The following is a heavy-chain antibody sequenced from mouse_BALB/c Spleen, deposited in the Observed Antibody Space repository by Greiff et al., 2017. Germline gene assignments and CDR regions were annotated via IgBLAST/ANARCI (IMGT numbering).Heavy chain of an antibody. CDR3: ARMGPDYYGSSWFDY. V-gene: IGHV2-9*02. Sequence: QVQLKESGPGLVAPSQSLSITCTVSGFSLTSYGVHWVRQPPGKGLEWLGVIWAGGSTNYNSALMSRLSISKDNSKSQVFLKMNSLQTDDTAMYYCARMGPDYYGSSWFDYWGQGTTLTVSS. J-gene: IGHJ2*01. CDR1: GFSLTSYG. D-gene: IGHD1-1*01. CDR2: IWAGGST.